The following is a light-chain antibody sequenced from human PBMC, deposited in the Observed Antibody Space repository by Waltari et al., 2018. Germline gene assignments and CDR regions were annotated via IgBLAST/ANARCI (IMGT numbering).Light chain of an antibody. CDR2: DAS. Sequence: EIVLTQSPASLSLSPGDRATLSCRASKSVGRTLAWYQQRPGQAPRLPIYDASSRATGIPDRFSGSGSGTDFSLTISRLEPEDFAVYYCQKYGTRPATFGQGTKVEVK. CDR1: KSVGRT. CDR3: QKYGTRPAT. J-gene: IGKJ1*01. V-gene: IGKV3-20*01.